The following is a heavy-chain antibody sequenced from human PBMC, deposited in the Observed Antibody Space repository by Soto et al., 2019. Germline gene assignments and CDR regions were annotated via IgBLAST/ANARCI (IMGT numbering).Heavy chain of an antibody. V-gene: IGHV3-15*07. J-gene: IGHJ4*02. CDR2: IKSKTDGGTT. CDR3: TTASYYPYYYDSSGYYSY. Sequence: PGGSLRLSCAASGFTFSNAWMNWVRQAPGKGLEWVGRIKSKTDGGTTDYAAPVKGRFTISRDDSKNTLYLQMNSLKTEDTAVYYCTTASYYPYYYDSSGYYSYWGQGTLVTVSS. D-gene: IGHD3-22*01. CDR1: GFTFSNAW.